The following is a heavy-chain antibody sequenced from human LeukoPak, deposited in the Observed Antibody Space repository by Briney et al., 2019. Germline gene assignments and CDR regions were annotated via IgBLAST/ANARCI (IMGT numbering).Heavy chain of an antibody. V-gene: IGHV4-31*03. CDR2: IYYSGST. J-gene: IGHJ6*03. CDR3: ARTGLLVPYYMDV. CDR1: GGSISSGGYY. D-gene: IGHD1-14*01. Sequence: SETLSLTRTVSGGSISSGGYYWSWIRQHPGKGLEWIGYIYYSGSTYYNPSLKSRVTISIDTSKNQFSLKLSSVTAADTAVYYCARTGLLVPYYMDVWGKGTTVTVSS.